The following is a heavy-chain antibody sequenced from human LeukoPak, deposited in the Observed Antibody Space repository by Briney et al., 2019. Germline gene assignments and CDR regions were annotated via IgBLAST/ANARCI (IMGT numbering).Heavy chain of an antibody. CDR1: GGSISSSSYY. CDR2: IYYSGST. D-gene: IGHD3-22*01. V-gene: IGHV4-39*07. CDR3: ASHQVWYYYDSSGYPDY. J-gene: IGHJ4*02. Sequence: SETLSLTCTVSGGSISSSSYYWGWIRQPPGKGLEWIGSIYYSGSTYYNPSLKSRVTISVDTSKNQFSLKLSSVTAADTAVYYCASHQVWYYYDSSGYPDYWGQGTLVTVSS.